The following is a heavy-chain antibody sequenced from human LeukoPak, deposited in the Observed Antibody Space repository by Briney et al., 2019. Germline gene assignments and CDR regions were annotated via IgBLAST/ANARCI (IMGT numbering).Heavy chain of an antibody. V-gene: IGHV3-53*01. D-gene: IGHD4-17*01. CDR2: IYSGGST. J-gene: IGHJ3*02. CDR3: AKDLEHATVTTISVGAFDI. Sequence: PGGSLRLSCAASGFTVSSNYMSWVRQAPGKGLEWVSVIYSGGSTYYADSVKGRFTISRDNSKNTLYLQMNSLRAEDTAVYYCAKDLEHATVTTISVGAFDIWGQGTMVTVSS. CDR1: GFTVSSNY.